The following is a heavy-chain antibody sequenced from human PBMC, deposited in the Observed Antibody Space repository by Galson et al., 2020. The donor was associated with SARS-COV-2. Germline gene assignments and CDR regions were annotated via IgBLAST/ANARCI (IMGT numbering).Heavy chain of an antibody. CDR2: TYYRSTWNN. D-gene: IGHD2-15*01. Sequence: SQTLSLTCAISGDSVSSSSAAWNWIRQSPSRGLEWLGRTYYRSTWNNDYAVSVKSRITINADTSKNQFSLQLNFVSPEDTAVYYCARDLIALGYCDGGRCYSEAFDSWGQGILVTVSS. CDR3: ARDLIALGYCDGGRCYSEAFDS. V-gene: IGHV6-1*01. CDR1: GDSVSSSSAA. J-gene: IGHJ4*02.